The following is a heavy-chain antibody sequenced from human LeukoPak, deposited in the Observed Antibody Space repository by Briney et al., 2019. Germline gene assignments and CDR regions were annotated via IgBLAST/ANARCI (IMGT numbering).Heavy chain of an antibody. Sequence: PSETLSLTCTVSGGSISSGGYYWSWIRQHPGKGLEWIGYIYYSGSTYYNPSLKSRVTISVDTSKNQFSLKLSSVTAADTAVYYCATVSYGDYVFNYWFDPWGQGTLVTVYS. V-gene: IGHV4-31*03. J-gene: IGHJ5*02. CDR2: IYYSGST. CDR3: ATVSYGDYVFNYWFDP. CDR1: GGSISSGGYY. D-gene: IGHD4-17*01.